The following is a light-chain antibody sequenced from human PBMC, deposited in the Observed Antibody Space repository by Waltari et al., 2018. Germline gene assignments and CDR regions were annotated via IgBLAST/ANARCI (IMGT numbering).Light chain of an antibody. J-gene: IGLJ2*01. Sequence: QSDLTQPASVSGSPGQSATIPCSGTATDLGAYDHGPWYQQHPGKAPKLLIYDVSHRPSGISTRFPGSKSGNTASLTISGLQPDDEADYYCTSYTNDKSVQILFGGGTKLTVL. CDR2: DVS. CDR1: ATDLGAYDH. CDR3: TSYTNDKSVQIL. V-gene: IGLV2-14*03.